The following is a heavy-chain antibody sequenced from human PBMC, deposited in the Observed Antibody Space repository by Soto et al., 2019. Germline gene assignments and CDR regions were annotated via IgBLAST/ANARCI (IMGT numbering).Heavy chain of an antibody. CDR1: GYTFTSYA. J-gene: IGHJ4*02. V-gene: IGHV1-3*01. CDR3: ARGTSDASSDY. Sequence: QVPLVQSGAEVKKPGASVKVSCKASGYTFTSYAMHWVRQAPGQRLEWMGWINAGNDNTNYSQKFQGRVTITRDTSASTAYMELSSLRSEDTAVYYCARGTSDASSDYWGQGTLVTVSS. D-gene: IGHD2-2*01. CDR2: INAGNDNT.